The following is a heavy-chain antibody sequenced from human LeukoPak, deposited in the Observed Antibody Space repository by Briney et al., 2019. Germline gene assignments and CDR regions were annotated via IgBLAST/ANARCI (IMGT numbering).Heavy chain of an antibody. CDR2: ISGSGGST. Sequence: PGGSLRLSCAASGFTFSSYAMSWVRQAPGKGLEWVSAISGSGGSTYYADSVKGRFTISRDNSKNTLYLQMNSLRAEDTAVYYCARETWEWLYYYYYGMDVWGQGTTVTVSS. CDR1: GFTFSSYA. D-gene: IGHD5-24*01. V-gene: IGHV3-23*01. CDR3: ARETWEWLYYYYYGMDV. J-gene: IGHJ6*02.